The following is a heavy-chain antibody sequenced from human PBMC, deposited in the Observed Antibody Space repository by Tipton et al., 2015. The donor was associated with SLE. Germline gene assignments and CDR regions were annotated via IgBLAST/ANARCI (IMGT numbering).Heavy chain of an antibody. V-gene: IGHV5-51*03. CDR3: ASSTSSMVRGVKDAFDI. J-gene: IGHJ3*02. CDR1: GYSFTSYW. Sequence: QLVQSGAEVKKPGESLKISCKGSGYSFTSYWIGWVRQMPGKGLEWMGIIYPGDSDTRYSPSFQGQVTISADKSISTAYLQWSSLKASDTAMYYCASSTSSMVRGVKDAFDIWGQGTMVTVSS. D-gene: IGHD3-10*01. CDR2: IYPGDSDT.